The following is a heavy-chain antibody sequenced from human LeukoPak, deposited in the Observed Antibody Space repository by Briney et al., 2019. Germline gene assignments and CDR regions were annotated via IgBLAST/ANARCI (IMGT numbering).Heavy chain of an antibody. Sequence: SVKVSCKASGGTFSSYAIIWVRQAPGQGLEWMGGIIPIFGTANYAQKFQGRVTITTDESTSTAYMELSSLRSEDTAVYYCARGADDDLWSGYLQDYYYYYMDVWGKGTTVTVSS. CDR3: ARGADDDLWSGYLQDYYYYYMDV. CDR1: GGTFSSYA. J-gene: IGHJ6*03. CDR2: IIPIFGTA. V-gene: IGHV1-69*05. D-gene: IGHD3-3*01.